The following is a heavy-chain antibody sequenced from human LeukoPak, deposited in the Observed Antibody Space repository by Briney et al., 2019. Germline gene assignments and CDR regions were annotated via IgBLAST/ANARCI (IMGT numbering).Heavy chain of an antibody. CDR3: ARDTYYYGSGSYYFDY. CDR1: GGSISSYY. D-gene: IGHD3-10*01. CDR2: IYTSGST. V-gene: IGHV4-4*07. J-gene: IGHJ4*02. Sequence: SETLSLTCTVSGGSISSYYWSWIRQPAGKGLEWIGRIYTSGSTNYNPPLKSRVTMSVDTSKNQFSLKLSSVTAADTAVYYCARDTYYYGSGSYYFDYWGQGTLVTVSS.